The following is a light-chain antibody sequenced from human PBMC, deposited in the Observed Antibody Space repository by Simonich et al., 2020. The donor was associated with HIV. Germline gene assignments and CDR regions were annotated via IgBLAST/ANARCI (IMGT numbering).Light chain of an antibody. CDR2: QAS. CDR3: QQGYSTPLT. J-gene: IGKJ4*01. CDR1: QNIRSW. Sequence: DIQMTQSPSTLSASVGDRVTITCRASQNIRSWLAWYQQKPGKAPKLLIYQASSLESGVPSRFSGSGSGTEFTLTIRSLQPEDFATYYCQQGYSTPLTFGGGTKVDIK. V-gene: IGKV1-5*03.